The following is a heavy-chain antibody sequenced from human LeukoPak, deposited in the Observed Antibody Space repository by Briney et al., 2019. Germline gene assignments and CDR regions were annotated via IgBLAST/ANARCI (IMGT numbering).Heavy chain of an antibody. J-gene: IGHJ4*02. Sequence: SQTLSLTCTVSGGSISSSSYYWGWIRQPPGKGLEWIGSIYYSGSTYYNPSLKSRVTISVDTSKNQFSLKLSSVTAADTAVYYCARRGVVIPFGYWGQGTLVTVSS. D-gene: IGHD4-23*01. CDR1: GGSISSSSYY. V-gene: IGHV4-39*01. CDR2: IYYSGST. CDR3: ARRGVVIPFGY.